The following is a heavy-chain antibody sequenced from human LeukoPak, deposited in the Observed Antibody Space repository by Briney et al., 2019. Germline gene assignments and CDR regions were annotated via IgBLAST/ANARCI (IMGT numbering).Heavy chain of an antibody. CDR1: GYTFTTYG. D-gene: IGHD6-6*01. V-gene: IGHV1-18*01. J-gene: IGHJ5*02. CDR3: ARDLIAVRPGWFDP. Sequence: ASVTVSCKASGYTFTTYGISWVRLAPGQGLEWMGWISAYNGNTNYAQQFQGRVTMTTDTSMSTAYMELRSLRSDDAAVYYCARDLIAVRPGWFDPWGQGSLVTVSS. CDR2: ISAYNGNT.